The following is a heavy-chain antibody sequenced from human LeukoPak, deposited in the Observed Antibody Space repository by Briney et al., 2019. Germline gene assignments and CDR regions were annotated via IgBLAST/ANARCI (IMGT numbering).Heavy chain of an antibody. V-gene: IGHV1-2*02. CDR3: ARAVGIAARFPNDY. Sequence: VASVKVSCKASGYSFTGYYMHWVRQAPGQGLEWMGWINPNSGATNHAQKFQGRVTMTRDTSISTAYMELRSLRSDDTAVYYCARAVGIAARFPNDYWGQGTLVTVSS. D-gene: IGHD6-6*01. CDR1: GYSFTGYY. CDR2: INPNSGAT. J-gene: IGHJ4*02.